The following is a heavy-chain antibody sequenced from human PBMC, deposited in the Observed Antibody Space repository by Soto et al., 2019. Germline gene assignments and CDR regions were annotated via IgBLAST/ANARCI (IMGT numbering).Heavy chain of an antibody. V-gene: IGHV4-61*01. J-gene: IGHJ2*01. D-gene: IGHD5-12*01. CDR3: ATAGKWIMNPWYVDR. CDR1: GVSVTNIIYY. CDR2: ISDSGNT. Sequence: QVQLEESGPGLVNPSETLSLTCTVSGVSVTNIIYYWSWIQQPPGKGLEWIAYISDSGNTNYNPSRESRVTMSVDRSKDLFSLKLSSVTAADTAVYYCATAGKWIMNPWYVDRWGRGTVVTVSS.